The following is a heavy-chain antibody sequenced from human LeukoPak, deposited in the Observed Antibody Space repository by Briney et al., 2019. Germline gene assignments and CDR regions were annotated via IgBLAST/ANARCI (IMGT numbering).Heavy chain of an antibody. Sequence: SETLSLTCAVYGGSFSGYYWSWIRQPPGEGLEWIGEINHSGSTNYNPSLKSRVTISVDTSKNQFSLKLSSVTAADTAVYYCARGSGIAAAGTRVWFNPWGQGTLVTVSS. CDR3: ARGSGIAAAGTRVWFNP. V-gene: IGHV4-34*01. J-gene: IGHJ5*02. D-gene: IGHD6-13*01. CDR1: GGSFSGYY. CDR2: INHSGST.